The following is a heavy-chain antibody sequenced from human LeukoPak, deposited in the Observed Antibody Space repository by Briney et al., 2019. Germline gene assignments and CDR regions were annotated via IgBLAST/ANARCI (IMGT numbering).Heavy chain of an antibody. CDR2: IRTKTYGEST. J-gene: IGHJ6*02. CDR3: TRVKPDIVVVPAAMVDYYGMDV. V-gene: IGHV3-49*04. Sequence: GGSLRLSCTASGFTFGDYAMSWVRQAPGKGLEWVAFIRTKTYGESTEYAASVKGRFTISRDDSKSIAYLQMNSLKTEDTAVYYCTRVKPDIVVVPAAMVDYYGMDVWGQGTTVTVSS. CDR1: GFTFGDYA. D-gene: IGHD2-2*01.